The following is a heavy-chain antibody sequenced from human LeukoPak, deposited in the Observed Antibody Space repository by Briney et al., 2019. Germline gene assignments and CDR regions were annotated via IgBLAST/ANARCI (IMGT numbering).Heavy chain of an antibody. CDR2: ISSNGGST. V-gene: IGHV3-64*01. D-gene: IGHD1-26*01. CDR3: AKGYGWEASYYYYYMGV. J-gene: IGHJ6*03. CDR1: GFTFSSYA. Sequence: GGSLRLSCAASGFTFSSYAMHWVRQAPGKGLEYVSAISSNGGSTYYANSVKGRFTISRDNSKNTLYLQMNSLRAEDTAVYYCAKGYGWEASYYYYYMGVWGKGTTVTISS.